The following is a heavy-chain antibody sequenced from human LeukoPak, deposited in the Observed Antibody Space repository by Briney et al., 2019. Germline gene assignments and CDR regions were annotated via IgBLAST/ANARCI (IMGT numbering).Heavy chain of an antibody. J-gene: IGHJ6*03. D-gene: IGHD5-12*01. Sequence: PGGSLRLSCAASGFTFRSFEMYWVRQAPGKGLEWVAYISSGATTMYYADSVKGRFTISRDDAKNSLFLQMNSLRAEDTAVYYCARDEYSGLYYYMDVWGKGTTVTVSS. V-gene: IGHV3-48*03. CDR1: GFTFRSFE. CDR3: ARDEYSGLYYYMDV. CDR2: ISSGATTM.